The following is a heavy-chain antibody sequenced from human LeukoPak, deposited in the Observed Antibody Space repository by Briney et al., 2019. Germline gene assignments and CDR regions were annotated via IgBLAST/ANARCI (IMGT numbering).Heavy chain of an antibody. CDR3: ARAQDYGDYVSWFDP. CDR1: GYTFTGYY. CDR2: INPNSGGT. D-gene: IGHD4-17*01. J-gene: IGHJ5*02. V-gene: IGHV1-2*02. Sequence: ASLRVSCTASGYTFTGYYMHWVRQAPGQGLEWMGWINPNSGGTNYAQKFQGRVTMTRDTSIRKAYKELSRLRSDDTAVYYCARAQDYGDYVSWFDPWGQGTLVTVSS.